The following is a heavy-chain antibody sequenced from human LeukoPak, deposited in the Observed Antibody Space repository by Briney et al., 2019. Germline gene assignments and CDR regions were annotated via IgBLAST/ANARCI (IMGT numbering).Heavy chain of an antibody. D-gene: IGHD6-13*01. J-gene: IGHJ4*02. CDR2: IYYSGST. CDR3: ARPRIPGIAAAGFDY. V-gene: IGHV4-59*01. Sequence: SETLSLTCTVSGGSISSYYWSWIRRPPGKGLEWIGYIYYSGSTNYNPSLKSRVTISVDTSKNQFSLKLSSVTAADTAVYYCARPRIPGIAAAGFDYWGQGTLVTVSS. CDR1: GGSISSYY.